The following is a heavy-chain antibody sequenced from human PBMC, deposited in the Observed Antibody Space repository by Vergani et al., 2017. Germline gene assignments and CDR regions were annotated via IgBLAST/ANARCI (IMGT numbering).Heavy chain of an antibody. Sequence: QVQLQQWGAGLLKPSETLSLTCAVYGGSFSGYYWSWIRQPPGKGLEWIGEINHSGSTNYNPSLKSRVTISVDTSKNQFSLKLSSVTAADTAVYYCARGTRGIAAAGYYYYYGMDVWGQGTTVTVSS. CDR1: GGSFSGYY. V-gene: IGHV4-34*01. CDR3: ARGTRGIAAAGYYYYYGMDV. CDR2: INHSGST. D-gene: IGHD6-13*01. J-gene: IGHJ6*02.